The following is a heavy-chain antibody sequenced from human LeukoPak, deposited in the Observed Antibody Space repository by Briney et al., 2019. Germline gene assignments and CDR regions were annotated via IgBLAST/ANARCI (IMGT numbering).Heavy chain of an antibody. CDR3: ARGDPYYYDSSGLARGYFDY. Sequence: PSETLSLTCAVYGGSFSGYYWSWIRQPPGKGLEWIGEINHSGSTNYNPSLMSRVTISVDTSKNQFSLKLSSVTAADTAVYYCARGDPYYYDSSGLARGYFDYWGQGTLVTVSS. D-gene: IGHD3-22*01. CDR1: GGSFSGYY. J-gene: IGHJ4*02. V-gene: IGHV4-34*01. CDR2: INHSGST.